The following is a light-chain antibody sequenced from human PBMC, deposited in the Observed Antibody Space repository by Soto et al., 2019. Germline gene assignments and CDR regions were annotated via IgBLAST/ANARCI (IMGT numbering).Light chain of an antibody. J-gene: IGKJ4*01. CDR3: QQTNTFLPLT. CDR2: SAY. Sequence: DIQMTQSPSSVSASVGDRVTITCRASQGISNWLAWYQQQPGKAPKLLISSAYTLQSGVPSRFSGGGYGTHFTLIISSLQPEDFATYSCQQTNTFLPLTFGGGTKVEIK. CDR1: QGISNW. V-gene: IGKV1-12*01.